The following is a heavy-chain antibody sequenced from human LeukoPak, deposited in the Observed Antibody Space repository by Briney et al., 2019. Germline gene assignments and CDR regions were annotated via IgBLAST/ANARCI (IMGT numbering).Heavy chain of an antibody. CDR3: ARDDGYDLGPHPDY. J-gene: IGHJ4*02. Sequence: ASVKVSCKASGFTFTSSAMQWARQARGQRLEWIGWIVVGSGNTNYAQKFQERVTITRDMSTSTAYMELSSLRSEDTAVYYCARDDGYDLGPHPDYWGQGTLVTVSS. D-gene: IGHD5-12*01. CDR1: GFTFTSSA. V-gene: IGHV1-58*02. CDR2: IVVGSGNT.